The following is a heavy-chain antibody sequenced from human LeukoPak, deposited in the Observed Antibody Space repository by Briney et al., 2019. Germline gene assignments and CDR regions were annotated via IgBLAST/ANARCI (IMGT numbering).Heavy chain of an antibody. CDR1: GYHCRTYE. CDR2: VHPDTGYA. D-gene: IGHD1-14*01. V-gene: IGHV1-8*01. Sequence: SGKVCCKTCGYHCRTYEINGVRVAAGQGLEWMGWVHPDTGYADYAQKFQGRVTMTSDTSISTAYMELSSLRSDVTAVYFCARGPRNDPWGQGTLVTVSS. CDR3: ARGPRNDP. J-gene: IGHJ5*02.